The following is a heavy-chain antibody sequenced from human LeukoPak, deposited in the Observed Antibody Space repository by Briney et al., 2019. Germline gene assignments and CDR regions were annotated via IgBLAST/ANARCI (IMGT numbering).Heavy chain of an antibody. CDR1: GFTVSSNY. V-gene: IGHV3-53*01. CDR3: AREAYGSGSFY. J-gene: IGHJ4*02. D-gene: IGHD3-10*01. CDR2: IYSGGST. Sequence: PGGSLRLSCAASGFTVSSNYMSWVRQAPGKGLEWVSVIYSGGSTYYADSVKGRFTISRDNSKNTLYLQMNSLRAEDTAVYYCAREAYGSGSFYWGQGTLVTVSS.